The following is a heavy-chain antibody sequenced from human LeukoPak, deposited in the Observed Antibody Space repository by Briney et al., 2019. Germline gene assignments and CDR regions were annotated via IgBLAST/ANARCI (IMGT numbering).Heavy chain of an antibody. CDR1: GGSFSGYY. CDR2: INHSGST. Sequence: SETLSLTCAVYGGSFSGYYWSWIRQPPGKGLEWIGEINHSGSTNYNPSLKSRVTISVDTSKDQFSLKLSSVTAADTAVYYCARGYYGSGSYLDYWGQGTLVTVSS. CDR3: ARGYYGSGSYLDY. V-gene: IGHV4-34*01. D-gene: IGHD3-10*01. J-gene: IGHJ4*02.